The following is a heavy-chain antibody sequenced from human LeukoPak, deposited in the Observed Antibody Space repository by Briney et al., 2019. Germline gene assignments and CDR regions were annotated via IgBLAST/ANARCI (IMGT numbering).Heavy chain of an antibody. CDR1: GGSISNNNW. CDR3: ARGEERGSGTVHFDY. CDR2: IYHGGST. J-gene: IGHJ4*02. Sequence: SGTLSLTCAVSGGSISNNNWWGWVRQPPGMGLEWIGEIYHGGSTNYNPSLKSRVTMSVDRSKNQFSLKLSSVTAADTAVYYCARGEERGSGTVHFDYWGQGTLVTVSS. V-gene: IGHV4-4*02. D-gene: IGHD3-10*01.